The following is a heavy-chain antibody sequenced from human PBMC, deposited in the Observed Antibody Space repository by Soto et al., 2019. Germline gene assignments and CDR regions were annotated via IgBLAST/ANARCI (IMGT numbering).Heavy chain of an antibody. CDR3: AREGIAAALDY. CDR2: ISSSSSYI. V-gene: IGHV3-21*01. D-gene: IGHD6-13*01. J-gene: IGHJ4*02. Sequence: EVQLVESGEGLVEPGGSLRLSCAASGFTFSSYSMNWVRQAPGKGLEWVSSISSSSSYIYYADSVKGRFTISRDNAKNSLYLQVNSLRSEDTAVYYCAREGIAAALDYWGQGTLVTVSS. CDR1: GFTFSSYS.